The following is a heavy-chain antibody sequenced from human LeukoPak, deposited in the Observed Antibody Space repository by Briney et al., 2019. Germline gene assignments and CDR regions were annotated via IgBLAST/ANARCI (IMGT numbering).Heavy chain of an antibody. CDR2: ISAYNGNT. CDR1: GYTFTSYG. J-gene: IGHJ3*02. D-gene: IGHD4-17*01. CDR3: AREKAIYGVHDAFDI. Sequence: ASVKVSCKASGYTFTSYGISWARQAPGQGLEWMGWISAYNGNTNYAQKLQGRVTMTTDTSTSTAYMELRSLRSDDTAVYYCAREKAIYGVHDAFDIWGQGTMVTVSS. V-gene: IGHV1-18*01.